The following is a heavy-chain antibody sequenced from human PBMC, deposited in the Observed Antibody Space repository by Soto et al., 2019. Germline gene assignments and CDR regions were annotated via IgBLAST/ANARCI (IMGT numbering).Heavy chain of an antibody. J-gene: IGHJ4*02. CDR2: ISYDGSDK. CDR1: GFTFSSYG. D-gene: IGHD1-26*01. V-gene: IGHV3-30*03. CDR3: GAXQYFSDY. Sequence: QVQLVESGGGVVQPGRSLRLSCAASGFTFSSYGMHWVRQAPGKGLEWVALISYDGSDKYYADSVKGRFTISRDNSKNTLYLXMNXXRVEDTXVYXXGAXQYFSDYWGQGTLVSVSS.